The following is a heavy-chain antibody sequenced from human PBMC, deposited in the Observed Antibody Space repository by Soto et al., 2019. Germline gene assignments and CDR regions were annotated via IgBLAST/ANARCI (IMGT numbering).Heavy chain of an antibody. Sequence: QVQLVQSGAEVKKPGASVKVSCKASGYTFTSYGISWVRQAPGQGLEWMGWISAYNGNPNYAQKLRGRVTMTTDTSKSTAYMELRSLRDDAEAVYYCARDGALGENCYCSGMDVWGQGTTVTVSS. CDR2: ISAYNGNP. J-gene: IGHJ6*02. V-gene: IGHV1-18*01. CDR1: GYTFTSYG. CDR3: ARDGALGENCYCSGMDV. D-gene: IGHD3-16*01.